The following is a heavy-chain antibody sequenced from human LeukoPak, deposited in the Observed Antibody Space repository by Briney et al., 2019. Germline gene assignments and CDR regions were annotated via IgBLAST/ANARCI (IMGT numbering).Heavy chain of an antibody. CDR1: GFTFSSYA. CDR2: ISYDGSNK. CDR3: ARGRSSSWSFFDY. J-gene: IGHJ4*02. D-gene: IGHD6-13*01. Sequence: GGSLRLSCAASGFTFSSYAMHWARQAPGKGLEWVAVISYDGSNKYYADSVKGRFTISRDNSKNTLYLQMNSLRAEDTAVYYCARGRSSSWSFFDYWGQGTLVTVSS. V-gene: IGHV3-30*04.